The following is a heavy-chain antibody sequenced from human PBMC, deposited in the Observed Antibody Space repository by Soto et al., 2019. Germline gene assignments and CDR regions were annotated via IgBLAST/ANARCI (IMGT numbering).Heavy chain of an antibody. V-gene: IGHV1-2*02. CDR3: AKICPMYSSSCRRDY. Sequence: GASVKVSCKASGYTFTGHDMHWVRQSPVQGPEWMGWINPKNGDTIYAQKFQGRFTISRDNSKNTLYLQMNSLRAEDTAVYYCAKICPMYSSSCRRDYWGQGTLVTVSS. D-gene: IGHD6-13*01. CDR2: INPKNGDT. CDR1: GYTFTGHD. J-gene: IGHJ4*02.